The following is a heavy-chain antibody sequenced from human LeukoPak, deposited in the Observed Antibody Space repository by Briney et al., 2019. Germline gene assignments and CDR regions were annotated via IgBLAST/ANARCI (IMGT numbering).Heavy chain of an antibody. CDR1: GFTFSSLS. CDR3: AKGRAPYGDYGVYYFDY. D-gene: IGHD4-17*01. Sequence: GGSLRLSCTASGFTFSSLSMNWVRQAPGKGLEWVSSISSTSSYISYADSVKGRFTISRDNARKFLYLQMNSLRAEDTAVYYCAKGRAPYGDYGVYYFDYWGQGTLVTVSS. J-gene: IGHJ4*02. CDR2: ISSTSSYI. V-gene: IGHV3-21*01.